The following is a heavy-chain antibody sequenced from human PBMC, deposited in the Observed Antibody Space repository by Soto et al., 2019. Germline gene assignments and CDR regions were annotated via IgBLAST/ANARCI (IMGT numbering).Heavy chain of an antibody. CDR1: GGSFSGYY. V-gene: IGHV4-34*01. CDR3: AGEPYSSSSPFDY. J-gene: IGHJ4*02. D-gene: IGHD6-6*01. CDR2: INHSGST. Sequence: SETLSLTCAVYGGSFSGYYWSWIRQPPGKGLEWIGEINHSGSTNYNPSLKSRVTISVDTSKNQFSLKLSSVTAADTAVYYCAGEPYSSSSPFDYWGQGTLVTVSS.